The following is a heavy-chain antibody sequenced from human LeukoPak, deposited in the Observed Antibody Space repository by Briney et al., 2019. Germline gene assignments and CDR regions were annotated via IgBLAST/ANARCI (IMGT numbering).Heavy chain of an antibody. CDR3: ARDAQLWFGELPLDY. J-gene: IGHJ4*02. V-gene: IGHV3-21*01. D-gene: IGHD3-10*01. Sequence: GGSLRLSCAASGFTFSSYSMNWDRQAPGKGLEWVSSISSSSSYIYYADSVKGRFTISRDNAKNSLYLQMNSLRAEDTAVYYCARDAQLWFGELPLDYWGQGTLVTVSS. CDR2: ISSSSSYI. CDR1: GFTFSSYS.